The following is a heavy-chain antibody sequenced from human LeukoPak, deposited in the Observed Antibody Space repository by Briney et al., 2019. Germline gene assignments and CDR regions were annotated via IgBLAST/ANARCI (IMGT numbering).Heavy chain of an antibody. CDR1: GFTFSSYS. CDR3: ARDFTPYWYFDL. CDR2: ISSSSSYI. J-gene: IGHJ2*01. Sequence: GGSLRLSCAASGFTFSSYSMNWVRQAPGKGLEWVSSISSSSSYIYYADSVKGRFTISRDNAKNSLYLQMNSLRAEDTAVYYCARDFTPYWYFDLWGRGTLVTVSS. V-gene: IGHV3-21*01.